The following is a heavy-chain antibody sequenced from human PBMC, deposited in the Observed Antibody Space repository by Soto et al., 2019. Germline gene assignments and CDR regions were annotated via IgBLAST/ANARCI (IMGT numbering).Heavy chain of an antibody. D-gene: IGHD2-8*01. CDR2: IYYSGST. CDR1: GGSISSYY. J-gene: IGHJ4*02. Sequence: SETLSLTCTVSGGSISSYYWSWIRQPPGKGLEWIGYIYYSGSTNYNPSLKSRVTISVDTSKNQFSLKLSSVTAADTAVYYCARERCTNGVCYYFDYWGQGTLVTVSS. V-gene: IGHV4-59*01. CDR3: ARERCTNGVCYYFDY.